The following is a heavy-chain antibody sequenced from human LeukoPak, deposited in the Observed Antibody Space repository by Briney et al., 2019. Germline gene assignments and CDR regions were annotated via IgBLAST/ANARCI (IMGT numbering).Heavy chain of an antibody. J-gene: IGHJ4*02. CDR1: GFTFSSYG. Sequence: GGSLRLSCAASGFTFSSYGMHWVRQAPGKGLEWVAVIRYDGSNKYYADSVKGRFTISRDNSKNTLYLQMNSLRAEDTAVYYCAHLYVWGSYRYLFDYWGQGTLVTVSS. CDR2: IRYDGSNK. D-gene: IGHD3-16*02. CDR3: AHLYVWGSYRYLFDY. V-gene: IGHV3-30*02.